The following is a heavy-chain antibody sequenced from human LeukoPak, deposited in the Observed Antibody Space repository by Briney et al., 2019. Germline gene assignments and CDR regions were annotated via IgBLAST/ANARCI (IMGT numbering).Heavy chain of an antibody. CDR3: AKSAYSSFVYNWFDP. V-gene: IGHV3-23*03. CDR1: GFSFNNYA. D-gene: IGHD6-6*01. Sequence: GGSLRLSCAASGFSFNNYAMSWVRQAPGKGLEWVSVIYSGGSTYYADSVKGRFTISRDNSKNTLYLQMNSLRAEDTAVYYCAKSAYSSFVYNWFDPWGQGTLVTVSS. CDR2: IYSGGST. J-gene: IGHJ5*02.